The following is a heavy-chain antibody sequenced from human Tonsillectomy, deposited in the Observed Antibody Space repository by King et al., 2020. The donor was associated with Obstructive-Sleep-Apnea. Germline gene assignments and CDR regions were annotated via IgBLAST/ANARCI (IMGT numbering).Heavy chain of an antibody. CDR3: AKKDAGGSGSYYRSGAFDI. CDR2: ISGSGGST. J-gene: IGHJ3*02. D-gene: IGHD3-10*01. V-gene: IGHV3-23*04. CDR1: GFTFSSYA. Sequence: VQLVESGGGLVQPGGSLRLSCAASGFTFSSYAMSWVRQAPGKGLEWVSAISGSGGSTYYADSVKGRFTISRDNSKNTLYLQMNSLRAEDTAVYYCAKKDAGGSGSYYRSGAFDIWGQGTMVTVSS.